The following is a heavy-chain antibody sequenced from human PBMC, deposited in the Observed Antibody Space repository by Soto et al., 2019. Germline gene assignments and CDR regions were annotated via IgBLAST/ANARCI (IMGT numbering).Heavy chain of an antibody. J-gene: IGHJ4*02. Sequence: EVQLLESGGGLVQPGGSLRLSCAASGFTFSSYAMSWVRQAPGMGLEFVSAISGSGGSTYYADSVKGRFTISRDNSKNTLYLQMNSLRAEDTAVYYCAKALEGDYAQSLLYWGQGTLVTVSS. CDR2: ISGSGGST. D-gene: IGHD4-17*01. CDR3: AKALEGDYAQSLLY. V-gene: IGHV3-23*01. CDR1: GFTFSSYA.